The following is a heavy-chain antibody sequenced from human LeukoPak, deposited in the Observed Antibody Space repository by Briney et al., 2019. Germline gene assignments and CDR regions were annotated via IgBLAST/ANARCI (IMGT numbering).Heavy chain of an antibody. CDR2: IYSGGST. J-gene: IGHJ6*02. CDR3: ARDFPGTRPTDGMDV. CDR1: GFTVSSNY. Sequence: PGGSLRLSCAASGFTVSSNYMSWVRQAPGKGLEWVSVIYSGGSTYYADSVKGRFTISRDNSKNTLYLQMNSLRAEDTAVYYCARDFPGTRPTDGMDVWGQGTTVTVSS. V-gene: IGHV3-66*02. D-gene: IGHD3-3*01.